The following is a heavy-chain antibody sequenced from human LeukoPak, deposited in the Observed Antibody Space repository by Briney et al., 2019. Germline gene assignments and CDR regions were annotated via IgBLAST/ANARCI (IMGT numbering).Heavy chain of an antibody. V-gene: IGHV4-34*09. Sequence: SETLSLTCSVSGGSISTYYWSWIRQPPGKGLEWIGEINHSGSTNYNPSLKSRVTISVDTSKNQFSLKLSSVTAADTAVYYCARGGNYWGQGTLVTVSS. J-gene: IGHJ4*02. D-gene: IGHD3-16*01. CDR3: ARGGNY. CDR2: INHSGST. CDR1: GGSISTYY.